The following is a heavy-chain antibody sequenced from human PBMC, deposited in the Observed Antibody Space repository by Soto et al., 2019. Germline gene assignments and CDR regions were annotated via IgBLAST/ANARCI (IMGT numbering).Heavy chain of an antibody. J-gene: IGHJ6*02. CDR2: IVPMFGSA. V-gene: IGHV1-69*06. CDR3: VRGDDFDYYYDMDV. D-gene: IGHD3-16*01. CDR1: GGTFSYHA. Sequence: GASVKVSCKAPGGTFSYHAISWVRQAPGQGLEWMGGIVPMFGSANYAQKFEGRVTTIADKSTNTAYMELSSLTSEDTAVYYCVRGDDFDYYYDMDVWGQGTTVTVSS.